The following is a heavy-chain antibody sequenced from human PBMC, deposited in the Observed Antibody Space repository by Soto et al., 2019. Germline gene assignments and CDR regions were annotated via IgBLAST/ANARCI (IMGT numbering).Heavy chain of an antibody. D-gene: IGHD5-18*01. J-gene: IGHJ4*02. CDR2: IYYSGTT. CDR1: GGSISGDY. CDR3: ARHVRGYSYGYVYFDY. Sequence: QVQLQESGQGLVKPSETLSLTCTVSGGSISGDYWSWIRQPPGKGLEWIGYIYYSGTTNYNPSLKSRVTLSVDTSKKQFSRKLSSVTAADTAVYDCARHVRGYSYGYVYFDYWGQGTLVTVSS. V-gene: IGHV4-59*08.